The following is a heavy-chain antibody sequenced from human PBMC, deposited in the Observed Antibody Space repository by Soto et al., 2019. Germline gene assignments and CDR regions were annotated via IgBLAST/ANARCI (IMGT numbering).Heavy chain of an antibody. J-gene: IGHJ4*02. V-gene: IGHV3-23*01. CDR3: VTGPGRFRSTNFNY. CDR1: GFTFSNYP. CDR2: ISGSGETP. Sequence: GGSLRLSCAASGFTFSNYPMSWVRQAPGKGLEWVSGISGSGETPYYADSVKGRFTISRENSKNTLYLQMNSLRAEDTAFYDCVTGPGRFRSTNFNYWRRGTLV.